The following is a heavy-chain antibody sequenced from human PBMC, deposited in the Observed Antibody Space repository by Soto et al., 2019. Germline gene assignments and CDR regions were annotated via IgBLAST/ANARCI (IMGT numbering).Heavy chain of an antibody. J-gene: IGHJ4*02. CDR1: GFTFSSYG. D-gene: IGHD6-19*01. CDR3: AKEGSGLYYFDY. Sequence: QVQLVESGGGVVQPGRSLRLSCAASGFTFSSYGMHWVRQAPGKGLEWVAVISYDGSNKYYADSVKGRFTISRDNSKNTLYLQMNSLRAEDTAVYYCAKEGSGLYYFDYWGQGTLVTVSS. CDR2: ISYDGSNK. V-gene: IGHV3-30*18.